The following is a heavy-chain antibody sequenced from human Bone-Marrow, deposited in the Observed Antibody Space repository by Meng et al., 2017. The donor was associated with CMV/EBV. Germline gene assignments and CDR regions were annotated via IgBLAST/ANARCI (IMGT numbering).Heavy chain of an antibody. CDR1: GVSISSSSYY. V-gene: IGHV4-61*05. D-gene: IGHD3-16*01. J-gene: IGHJ5*02. CDR3: ARVQTERGRGSNWFDP. Sequence: SETLSLTCTVSGVSISSSSYYWGWIRQPPGKGLEWIGYIYYSGSTNYNPSLKSRVTISVDTSKNQFSLKLSSVTAADTAVYYCARVQTERGRGSNWFDPWGQGTLVTVSS. CDR2: IYYSGST.